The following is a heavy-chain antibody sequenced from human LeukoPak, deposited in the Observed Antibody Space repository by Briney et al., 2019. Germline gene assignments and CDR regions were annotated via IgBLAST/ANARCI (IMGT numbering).Heavy chain of an antibody. J-gene: IGHJ4*02. Sequence: GGSLRLSRAASGFSFSDYYMTWIRQAPGKGLEWISYISATGSYTNYADSVKGRFTISRDNAKNSLYLQLNSLRAEDTAVYYCARDGGYPGYFDYWAQGTLVTVSS. CDR3: ARDGGYPGYFDY. CDR1: GFSFSDYY. CDR2: ISATGSYT. D-gene: IGHD5-12*01. V-gene: IGHV3-11*05.